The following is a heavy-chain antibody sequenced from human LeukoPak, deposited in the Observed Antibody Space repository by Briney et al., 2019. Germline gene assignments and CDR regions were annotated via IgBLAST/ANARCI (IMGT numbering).Heavy chain of an antibody. CDR3: ARVFCSGGSCYDAFDI. D-gene: IGHD2-15*01. CDR1: GGSISSYY. CDR2: IYTSGST. Sequence: SETLSLTCTVSGGSISSYYWSWIRQPAGKGLEWIGRIYTSGSTNYNPSLKSRVTISVDTSKNQFSLKLSSVTAADTAVYYCARVFCSGGSCYDAFDIWGQGTMVTVSS. V-gene: IGHV4-4*07. J-gene: IGHJ3*02.